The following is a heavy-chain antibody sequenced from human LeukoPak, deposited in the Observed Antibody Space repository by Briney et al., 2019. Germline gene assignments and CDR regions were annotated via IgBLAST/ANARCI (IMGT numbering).Heavy chain of an antibody. CDR3: AKDLDGSGDY. CDR2: ISGSGVNT. J-gene: IGHJ4*02. D-gene: IGHD3-10*01. V-gene: IGHV3-23*01. CDR1: GFTFSSNA. Sequence: PGGSLRLSCAASGFTFSSNAMSWVRQAPGKGLEWVSGISGSGVNTYYADSVKGRFTISRDNSRNTLYLQMNSLRAEDMAVYYCAKDLDGSGDYWGQGTLVTVSS.